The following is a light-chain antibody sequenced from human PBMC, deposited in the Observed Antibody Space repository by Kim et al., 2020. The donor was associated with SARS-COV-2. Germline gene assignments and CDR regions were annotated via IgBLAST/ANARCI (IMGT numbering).Light chain of an antibody. CDR1: QSVSSSY. Sequence: SPGERAPLSCRASQSVSSSYLGWYQQKPGQSPRLLIYGASIRATGIPDRFSGSGSGTDFTLIISRLEPEDFAVYYCQQYGSSPPYTFGQGTKLEI. CDR3: QQYGSSPPYT. CDR2: GAS. V-gene: IGKV3-20*01. J-gene: IGKJ2*01.